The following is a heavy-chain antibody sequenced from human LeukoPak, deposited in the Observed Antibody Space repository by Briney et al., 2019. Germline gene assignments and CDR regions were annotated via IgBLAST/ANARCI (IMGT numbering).Heavy chain of an antibody. CDR3: LEY. V-gene: IGHV1-18*04. CDR1: GYTFTSFG. D-gene: IGHD3-3*01. CDR2: ISNFDGKT. J-gene: IGHJ1*01. Sequence: ASVKVSCKASGYTFTSFGITWVRQAPGQGLEWMGWISNFDGKTNYAQKFDGRVTMIRLKSDDTAVYYCARDLPFEGVLEWLLEYWGQGTLVTVSS.